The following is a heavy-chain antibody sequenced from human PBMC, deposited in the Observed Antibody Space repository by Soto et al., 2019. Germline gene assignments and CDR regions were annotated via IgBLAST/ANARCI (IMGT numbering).Heavy chain of an antibody. D-gene: IGHD5-12*01. CDR1: GFTFSSYA. CDR2: ISYDGSNK. J-gene: IGHJ6*02. Sequence: GGSLRLSCAASGFTFSSYAMHWVRQAPGKGLEWVAVISYDGSNKYYADSVKGRFTISRDNSKNALYLQMNGLRAEDTAVYYCARDDGYVSYGMDVWGQGTTVTVSS. V-gene: IGHV3-30-3*01. CDR3: ARDDGYVSYGMDV.